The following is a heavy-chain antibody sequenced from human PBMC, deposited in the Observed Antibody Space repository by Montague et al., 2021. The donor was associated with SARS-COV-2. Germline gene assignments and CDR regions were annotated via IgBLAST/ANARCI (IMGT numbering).Heavy chain of an antibody. CDR2: VDHSGST. CDR1: GGYFNNYY. V-gene: IGHV4-34*01. D-gene: IGHD3-3*01. J-gene: IGHJ3*02. CDR3: ARGQVTIFGILIMLPAAGACDS. Sequence: SETLSLTCAVYGGYFNNYYWSWIRQPPGKGLEWIGEVDHSGSTNYNPPLKSRLSLSVDTSKNQFSLKLNSVSAADTAVYYCARGQVTIFGILIMLPAAGACDSWSQGKKVSVSS.